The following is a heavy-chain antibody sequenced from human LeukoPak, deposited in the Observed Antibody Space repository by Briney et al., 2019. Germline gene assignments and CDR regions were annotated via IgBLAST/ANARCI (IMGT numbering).Heavy chain of an antibody. V-gene: IGHV3-66*01. Sequence: PGGSLRLSCEASGFTVYNNFVSWIRQAPGRGLEWVSVIYGGGATYYADSVKGRFTISRDTSKNIVSLQMNDLSADNTAMYYCARDSANYHFAFWGQGTLVTASS. CDR3: ARDSANYHFAF. D-gene: IGHD4/OR15-4a*01. CDR1: GFTVYNNF. CDR2: IYGGGAT. J-gene: IGHJ4*02.